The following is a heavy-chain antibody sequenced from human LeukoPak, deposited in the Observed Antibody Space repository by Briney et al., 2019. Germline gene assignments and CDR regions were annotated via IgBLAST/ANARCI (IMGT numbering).Heavy chain of an antibody. J-gene: IGHJ3*02. V-gene: IGHV4-34*01. D-gene: IGHD3-10*01. Sequence: SETLSLTCAVYGGSFSGYYWSWIRQPPGKGLEWIGEINHSGSTNYNPSLKSRVTISVDTSKNQFSLKLSSVTAADTAVYYCARAERNYYYGSGSYRAYDAFDIWGQGTMVTVSS. CDR2: INHSGST. CDR1: GGSFSGYY. CDR3: ARAERNYYYGSGSYRAYDAFDI.